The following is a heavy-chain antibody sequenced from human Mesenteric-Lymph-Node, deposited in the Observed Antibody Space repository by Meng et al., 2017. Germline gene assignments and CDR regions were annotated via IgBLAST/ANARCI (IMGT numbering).Heavy chain of an antibody. D-gene: IGHD1-26*01. CDR2: ISSSSSYI. V-gene: IGHV3-21*01. Sequence: ETLSLTCAASGFTFSSYEMNWVRQAPGKGLEWVSSISSSSSYIYYADSVKGRFTISRDNAKNSLYLQMNSLRAEDTAVYYCARGLRYSGSYYPDYWGQGTLVTVSS. CDR3: ARGLRYSGSYYPDY. J-gene: IGHJ4*02. CDR1: GFTFSSYE.